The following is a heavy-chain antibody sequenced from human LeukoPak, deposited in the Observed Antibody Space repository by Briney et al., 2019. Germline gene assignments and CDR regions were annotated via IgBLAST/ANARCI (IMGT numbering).Heavy chain of an antibody. D-gene: IGHD6-6*01. V-gene: IGHV3-23*01. CDR1: GFTFSSYE. CDR3: AKAGIGGSSLYYFDY. CDR2: IGGSGGST. J-gene: IGHJ4*02. Sequence: GGSLRLSCAASGFTFSSYEMTWVRQAPGKGLEWVSAIGGSGGSTYYADSVKGRFTISRDNSKNTLYLQMNSLRAEDTAVYYCAKAGIGGSSLYYFDYWGQGTLVTVSS.